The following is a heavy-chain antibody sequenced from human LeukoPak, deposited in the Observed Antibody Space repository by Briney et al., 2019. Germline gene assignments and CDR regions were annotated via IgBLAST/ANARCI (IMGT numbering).Heavy chain of an antibody. Sequence: ASVKVSCKASGYSFTNYDINWVRQATGQGLEWMGWMNPKSGDTGYSQKFQGRVFITRDTSINTAYMELSSLGSDDTAVYYCARDPGDIVVAGTFDYWGQGTLVTVSS. D-gene: IGHD6-19*01. CDR1: GYSFTNYD. CDR2: MNPKSGDT. CDR3: ARDPGDIVVAGTFDY. V-gene: IGHV1-8*03. J-gene: IGHJ4*02.